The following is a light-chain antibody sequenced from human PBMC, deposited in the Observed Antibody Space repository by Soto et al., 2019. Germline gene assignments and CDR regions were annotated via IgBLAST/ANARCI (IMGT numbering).Light chain of an antibody. CDR3: MQALQTPRT. Sequence: DIVMTQSPLSLPVTPGEPASISCRSSQSLLHSNGYNYLDWYLQKPGQSPQLLIYLGSNRASGVPDRFSGSGSGTDFTLKISRVEAEDVGVYYCMQALQTPRTFGQGPNVEI. J-gene: IGKJ1*01. CDR2: LGS. V-gene: IGKV2-28*01. CDR1: QSLLHSNGYNY.